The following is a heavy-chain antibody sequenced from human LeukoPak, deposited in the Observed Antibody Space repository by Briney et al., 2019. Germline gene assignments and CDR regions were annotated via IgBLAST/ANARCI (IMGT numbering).Heavy chain of an antibody. V-gene: IGHV4-59*01. CDR2: IYYGGST. Sequence: SETLSLTCTVSGGSISSYYWSWIRQPPGKGLEWIGYIYYGGSTNYNPSLKSRVTISVDTSKNQFSLKLSSVTAADTAVYYCARGRRTGSTYWYFDLWGRGTLVTVSS. J-gene: IGHJ2*01. CDR1: GGSISSYY. D-gene: IGHD3/OR15-3a*01. CDR3: ARGRRTGSTYWYFDL.